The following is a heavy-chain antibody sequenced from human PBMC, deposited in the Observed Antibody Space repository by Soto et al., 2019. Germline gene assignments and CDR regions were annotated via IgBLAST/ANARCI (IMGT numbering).Heavy chain of an antibody. D-gene: IGHD1-1*01. J-gene: IGHJ5*02. Sequence: SETLSLTCTVSGGSISSYYWSWIRQPPGKGLEWIGYIYYSGSTNYNPSLKSRVTISLDTSKNQISLNLRSVTAADTAVYYCVRDSRPHVNWNARDNWFDPWGQGTLVTVSS. CDR3: VRDSRPHVNWNARDNWFDP. V-gene: IGHV4-59*01. CDR1: GGSISSYY. CDR2: IYYSGST.